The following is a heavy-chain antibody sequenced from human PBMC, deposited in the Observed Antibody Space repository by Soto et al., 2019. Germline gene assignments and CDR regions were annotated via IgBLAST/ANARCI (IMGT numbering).Heavy chain of an antibody. CDR3: ARRDYYGQGSYYVKAPYYYGMDV. Sequence: GESLKISCKGSGYSCTSYWISWVRQMPGKGLEWMGRIDPSDSYTNYSPSFQGHVTISADKSISTAYLQWSSLKASDTAMYYCARRDYYGQGSYYVKAPYYYGMDVWGQGTTVTVSS. J-gene: IGHJ6*02. CDR1: GYSCTSYW. V-gene: IGHV5-10-1*01. CDR2: IDPSDSYT. D-gene: IGHD3-10*01.